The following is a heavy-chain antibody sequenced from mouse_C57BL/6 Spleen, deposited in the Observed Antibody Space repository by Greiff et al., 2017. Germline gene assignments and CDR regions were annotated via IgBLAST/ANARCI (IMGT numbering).Heavy chain of an antibody. V-gene: IGHV1-64*01. CDR1: GYTFTSYW. CDR3: ARGYDGYYDAMDY. CDR2: IHPNSGST. D-gene: IGHD2-3*01. J-gene: IGHJ4*01. Sequence: VQLQQPGAELVKPGASVQLSCKASGYTFTSYWMHWVKQRPGQGLEWIGMIHPNSGSTNYHEKFKSKATLTVDKSSSTAYMQLSSLTSEDSAVYYCARGYDGYYDAMDYWGQGTSVTVSS.